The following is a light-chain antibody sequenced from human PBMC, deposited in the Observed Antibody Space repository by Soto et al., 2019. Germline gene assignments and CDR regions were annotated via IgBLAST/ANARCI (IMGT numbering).Light chain of an antibody. CDR3: QAWDSSTVV. CDR1: KLGDKY. Sequence: SSELTQPPSVSVSPGQTASITCSGDKLGDKYACWYQQKPGQSPVLVIYQNNKRPSGIPERFSGSNFGNTATLTISGTQAMDEADYYCQAWDSSTVVFGGGTKVTVL. J-gene: IGLJ2*01. V-gene: IGLV3-1*01. CDR2: QNN.